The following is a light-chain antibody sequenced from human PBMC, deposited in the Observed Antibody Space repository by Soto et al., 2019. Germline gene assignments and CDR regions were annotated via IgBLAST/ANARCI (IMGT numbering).Light chain of an antibody. CDR3: QQCYATPYT. CDR1: QSVLSSSNNKNY. Sequence: DIVMTQSPDSLAVSLGERATINCKSSQSVLSSSNNKNYLAWYQKKPGQPPKLLIYWASMPESGVPDRFSGSGSGTEFTLTIGSLQSEDVAVYYCQQCYATPYTFGQGTKLEIK. CDR2: WAS. V-gene: IGKV4-1*01. J-gene: IGKJ2*01.